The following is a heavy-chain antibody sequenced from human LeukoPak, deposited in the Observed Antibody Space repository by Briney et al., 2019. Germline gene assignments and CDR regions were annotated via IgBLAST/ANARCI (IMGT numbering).Heavy chain of an antibody. V-gene: IGHV1-46*01. D-gene: IGHD3-10*01. Sequence: AASVKVSCKASGYTFTCYYIHWVRQAPGQGLEWMGIINPSGGSTSYAQKFQGRVTMTRDTSTSTVYMEPSSLRSEDTAVYYCARSASYGSGSNHYYYGMDVWGQGTTVTVSS. CDR1: GYTFTCYY. CDR3: ARSASYGSGSNHYYYGMDV. J-gene: IGHJ6*02. CDR2: INPSGGST.